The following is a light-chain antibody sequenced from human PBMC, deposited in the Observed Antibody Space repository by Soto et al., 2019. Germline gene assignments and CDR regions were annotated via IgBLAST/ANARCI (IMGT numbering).Light chain of an antibody. J-gene: IGKJ2*01. CDR3: QQYKNWPPST. Sequence: ETVMTQSPATLSVSPGERATLSCRASQSVGDNLAWYQQKLGQAPRLLIYGASSRVTGIPARFSGSGSGTEFTLTISGLQSEDFAVYYCQQYKNWPPSTFGQGTKLEIK. V-gene: IGKV3-15*01. CDR2: GAS. CDR1: QSVGDN.